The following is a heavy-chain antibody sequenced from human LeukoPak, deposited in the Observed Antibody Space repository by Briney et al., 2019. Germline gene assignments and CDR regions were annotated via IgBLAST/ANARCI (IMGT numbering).Heavy chain of an antibody. V-gene: IGHV1-2*02. CDR2: INPNSGGT. Sequence: ASVKVSCKASGSTFSDYCIHWVRQAPGQGLEWMGWINPNSGGTNYAQKFRGRVTMTRDTSISTAYMELSRLRSDDTAVYFCARKDIAVAGLHYYGMDVWGQGTTVTVSS. CDR3: ARKDIAVAGLHYYGMDV. CDR1: GSTFSDYC. D-gene: IGHD6-19*01. J-gene: IGHJ6*02.